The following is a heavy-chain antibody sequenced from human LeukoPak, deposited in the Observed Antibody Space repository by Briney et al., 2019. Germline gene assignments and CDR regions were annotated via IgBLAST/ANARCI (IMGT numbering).Heavy chain of an antibody. D-gene: IGHD1-1*01. CDR3: ATTKQARRYFDY. CDR1: GFTFSSNA. Sequence: GGSLRLSCAGSGFTFSSNALSWVRQAPGKGLEWVSAISTSGGNTYYADSVRGRFTISRDNTKNTLYLQMNTLRAEDTAVYYCATTKQARRYFDYWGQGTLVTVSS. V-gene: IGHV3-23*01. CDR2: ISTSGGNT. J-gene: IGHJ4*02.